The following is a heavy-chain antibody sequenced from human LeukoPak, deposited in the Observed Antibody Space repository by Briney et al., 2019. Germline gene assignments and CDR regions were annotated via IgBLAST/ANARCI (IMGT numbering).Heavy chain of an antibody. CDR2: MSDSGTT. CDR3: ATHDSNGYYPYYFAY. CDR1: GGSMSNKY. D-gene: IGHD3-3*01. V-gene: IGHV4-59*08. Sequence: ASETLSLTCRVSGGSMSNKYWSWLRQPPGKGLEWIWYMSDSGTTKQNPALNSRVTISLDTSKNHLSLMLSSVTAADTAVYYCATHDSNGYYPYYFAYWGQGTVVAVSS. J-gene: IGHJ4*02.